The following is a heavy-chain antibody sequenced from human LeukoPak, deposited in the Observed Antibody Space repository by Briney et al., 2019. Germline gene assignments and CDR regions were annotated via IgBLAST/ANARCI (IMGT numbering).Heavy chain of an antibody. CDR2: ISGSGGST. CDR1: GFTFSSYA. J-gene: IGHJ4*02. CDR3: AKISSSYYDILTGYSHLVY. Sequence: GGSLRLSCAASGFTFSSYAMSWVRQAPGKGLEWVSAISGSGGSTYYADSVKGRFTISRDSSKNTLYLQMNSLRAEDTAVYYCAKISSSYYDILTGYSHLVYWGQGTLVTVSS. D-gene: IGHD3-9*01. V-gene: IGHV3-23*01.